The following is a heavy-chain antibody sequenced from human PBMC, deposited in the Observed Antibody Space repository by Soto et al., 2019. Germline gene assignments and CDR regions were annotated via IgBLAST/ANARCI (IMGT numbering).Heavy chain of an antibody. CDR3: ARVPRRIAVAGSMGY. Sequence: ASVKVSCKASGYTFTSYAMHWVRQAPGQRLEWMGWINAGNGNTKYSQKFQGRVTITRDTSASTAYMELSSLRSEDTAVYYCARVPRRIAVAGSMGYWGQGTLVTVSS. J-gene: IGHJ4*02. CDR1: GYTFTSYA. V-gene: IGHV1-3*01. D-gene: IGHD6-19*01. CDR2: INAGNGNT.